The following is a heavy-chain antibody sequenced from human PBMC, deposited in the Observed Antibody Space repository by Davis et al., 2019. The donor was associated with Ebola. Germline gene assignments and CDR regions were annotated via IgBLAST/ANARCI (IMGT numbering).Heavy chain of an antibody. D-gene: IGHD2-2*01. V-gene: IGHV1-46*01. CDR2: ITPKSGAT. Sequence: ASVKVSCKSSGYSVTTYYMHWVRQAPGQGLEWTGNITPKSGATNYAEKFQGRVTMTRDTSTTIMYMELSSLRPEDTAKYYCARDPYGSSSSCQGGGRFDPWGEGTLVTVSS. J-gene: IGHJ5*02. CDR3: ARDPYGSSSSCQGGGRFDP. CDR1: GYSVTTYY.